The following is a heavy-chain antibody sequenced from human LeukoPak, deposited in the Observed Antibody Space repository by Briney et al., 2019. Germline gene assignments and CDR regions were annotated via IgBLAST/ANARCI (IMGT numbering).Heavy chain of an antibody. Sequence: GGSLRLSCAASGFTFSIYWMTWVRQAPGKGLEWVANIKQDGSEKYYVDSVKGRFTISRDNAKNSLYLQMNSLRAEDTAVYYCARDYYYMDVWGKGTTVTVSS. CDR2: IKQDGSEK. J-gene: IGHJ6*03. V-gene: IGHV3-7*01. CDR1: GFTFSIYW. CDR3: ARDYYYMDV.